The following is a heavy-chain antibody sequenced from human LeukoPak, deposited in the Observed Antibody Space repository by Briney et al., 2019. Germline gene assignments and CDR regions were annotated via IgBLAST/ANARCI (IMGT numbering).Heavy chain of an antibody. CDR3: ARGYAFDI. J-gene: IGHJ3*02. CDR1: GGSFSGYY. CDR2: INHSGST. V-gene: IGHV4-34*01. Sequence: LETLSLTCAVYGGSFSGYYWSWIRQPPGKGLEWIGEINHSGSTNYNPSLKSRVNISVDTSKNQLSLKLSSVTAAGTTVYYCARGYAFDIWGQGTMVTVSS.